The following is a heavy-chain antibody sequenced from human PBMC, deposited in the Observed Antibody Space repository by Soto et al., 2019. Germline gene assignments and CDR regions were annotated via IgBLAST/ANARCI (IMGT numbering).Heavy chain of an antibody. D-gene: IGHD3-10*01. Sequence: SETLSLTCSVSGASITSTTSYWGWIRQSPGKGLEYIGSMYYSGRTFHNPSLKSRDTISVDTPKNQFSLKLSSVTAADTAVYYCARHKGRGALDSWGQGTLVTVSS. CDR2: MYYSGRT. V-gene: IGHV4-39*01. CDR3: ARHKGRGALDS. CDR1: GASITSTTSY. J-gene: IGHJ4*02.